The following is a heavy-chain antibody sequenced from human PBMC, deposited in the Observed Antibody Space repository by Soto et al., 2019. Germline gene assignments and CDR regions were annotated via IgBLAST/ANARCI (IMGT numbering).Heavy chain of an antibody. CDR1: GYTFTSYG. CDR3: ARDGRYSGSYGGYYFDY. J-gene: IGHJ4*02. D-gene: IGHD1-26*01. V-gene: IGHV1-18*01. CDR2: ISANTGNT. Sequence: ASVMVSCKASGYTFTSYGISWVRQAPGQGLEWMGWISANTGNTNFAQKLQGRVTMTTDTSTSTAYMELRSLRSDDTAVYYCARDGRYSGSYGGYYFDYWGQGTLVTVSS.